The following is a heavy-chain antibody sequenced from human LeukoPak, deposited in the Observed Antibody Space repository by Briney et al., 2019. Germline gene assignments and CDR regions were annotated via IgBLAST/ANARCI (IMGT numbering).Heavy chain of an antibody. D-gene: IGHD5-18*01. CDR1: GGSISSGGYY. CDR3: ASTPYSRDYYYYGMDV. Sequence: SETLSLTCTVSGGSISSGGYYWSWIRQHPGKGLEWIGYIYYSGSTYYNPSLKSRVTISVDTSKNQFSLKLSSVTAADTAVYYCASTPYSRDYYYYGMDVWGQGTTVTVS. CDR2: IYYSGST. J-gene: IGHJ6*02. V-gene: IGHV4-31*03.